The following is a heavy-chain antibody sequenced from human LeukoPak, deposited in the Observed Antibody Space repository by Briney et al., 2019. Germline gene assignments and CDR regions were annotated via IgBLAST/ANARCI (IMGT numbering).Heavy chain of an antibody. Sequence: SETLSLTCTVSGGSISSYYWSWIRQPPGKGLEWIGYIYYSGSTNYNPSLKSRVTISVDTSKNQFSLKLSSVTAADTAVYYCARVTAQQLADFDYWGQGTLVTVSS. D-gene: IGHD6-6*01. J-gene: IGHJ4*02. CDR3: ARVTAQQLADFDY. V-gene: IGHV4-59*01. CDR1: GGSISSYY. CDR2: IYYSGST.